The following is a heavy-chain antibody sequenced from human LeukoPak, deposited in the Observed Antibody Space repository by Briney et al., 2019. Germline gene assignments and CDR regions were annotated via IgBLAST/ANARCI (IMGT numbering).Heavy chain of an antibody. CDR2: ISGSGGST. J-gene: IGHJ4*02. CDR1: GFTFSSYA. CDR3: ASGGSGWYY. Sequence: GGSLRLSCAASGFTFSSYAMSWVRQAPGKGLEWVSAISGSGGSTYYADSVKGRFTISRDNSKNTLYLHMNSLRAEDTAVYFCASGGSGWYYWGQGTLVTVSS. D-gene: IGHD6-19*01. V-gene: IGHV3-23*01.